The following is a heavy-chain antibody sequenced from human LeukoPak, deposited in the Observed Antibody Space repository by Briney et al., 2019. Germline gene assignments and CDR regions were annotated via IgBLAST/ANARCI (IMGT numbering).Heavy chain of an antibody. V-gene: IGHV4-4*09. CDR1: GGSINSYY. J-gene: IGHJ4*02. D-gene: IGHD4-11*01. CDR2: IYTSGST. Sequence: SETLSLTCTVSGGSINSYYWSWIRQPPGKGLEWIGYIYTSGSTNYNPSLKSRVTISVDTSKNQFSLKLSSVTAADTAVYYCARLAYALTTSYYFDYWGQGTLVPVSS. CDR3: ARLAYALTTSYYFDY.